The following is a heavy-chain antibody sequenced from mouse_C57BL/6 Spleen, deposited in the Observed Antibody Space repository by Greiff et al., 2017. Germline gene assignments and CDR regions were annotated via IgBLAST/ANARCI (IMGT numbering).Heavy chain of an antibody. Sequence: QVQLQQPGAELVKPGASVKLSCKASGYTFTSYWMHWVKQRPGPGLEWIGMIHPNSGSTNYNEKFKSKATLTVDKSSSTAYMQLSSLTSEDSAVYYCAREENYYGSSYGYFDVWGTGTTVTVSS. J-gene: IGHJ1*03. V-gene: IGHV1-64*01. CDR1: GYTFTSYW. CDR2: IHPNSGST. D-gene: IGHD1-1*01. CDR3: AREENYYGSSYGYFDV.